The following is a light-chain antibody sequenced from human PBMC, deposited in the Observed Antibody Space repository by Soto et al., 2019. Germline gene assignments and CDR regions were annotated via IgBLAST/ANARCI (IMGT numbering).Light chain of an antibody. CDR1: QSVLYSSNNKNY. CDR3: QQYLIHPPT. V-gene: IGKV4-1*01. Sequence: DIVMTQSPDSLAVSLGERATINCKSSQSVLYSSNNKNYLAWYQQKPGQPPKLLIYWASIRESRVPDRLSGTGSATEFSLTIGSLQAGEGAVYYRQQYLIHPPTSGKGTKEHIK. J-gene: IGKJ1*01. CDR2: WAS.